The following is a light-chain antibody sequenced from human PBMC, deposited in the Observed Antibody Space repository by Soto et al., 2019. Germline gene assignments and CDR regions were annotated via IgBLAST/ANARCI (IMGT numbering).Light chain of an antibody. Sequence: QSVLTQPPSVSAAPGQKVTISCSGSSSNIGNNYVSWYQQLPGTAPKLLIYDNSNRPSGVPDRFSGSKSGTSASLAITGLQAEDGTDYYCQSYDSRLSAVVFGGGTKLTVL. J-gene: IGLJ2*01. CDR1: SSNIGNNY. CDR3: QSYDSRLSAVV. V-gene: IGLV1-40*01. CDR2: DNS.